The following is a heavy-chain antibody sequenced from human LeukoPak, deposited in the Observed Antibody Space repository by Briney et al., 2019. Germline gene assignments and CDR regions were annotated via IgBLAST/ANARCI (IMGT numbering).Heavy chain of an antibody. V-gene: IGHV3-33*01. Sequence: GGSLRLSCVASGFIFRNFGMHWVRQAPGKGLEWVAVIWSDGSNEYYADSVEGRFTISRDTSKDTLYLQMNSLRVEDTAVYYCARDQQGVDGVKFYYFDYWGQGTLVTVSS. CDR3: ARDQQGVDGVKFYYFDY. CDR2: IWSDGSNE. D-gene: IGHD6-19*01. J-gene: IGHJ4*02. CDR1: GFIFRNFG.